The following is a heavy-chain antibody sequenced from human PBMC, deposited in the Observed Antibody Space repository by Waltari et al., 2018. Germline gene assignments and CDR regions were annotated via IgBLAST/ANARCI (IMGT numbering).Heavy chain of an antibody. CDR3: ATSRGYSSSSFDY. V-gene: IGHV4-59*08. CDR1: GGSISSYY. J-gene: IGHJ4*02. CDR2: IYYSGST. D-gene: IGHD6-6*01. Sequence: QVQLQESGPGLVKPSETLSLTCTVSGGSISSYYWSWLRQPPGKGLEWIGYIYYSGSTNYNPSLKSRVTISVDTSKNQFSLKLSSVTAADTAVYYCATSRGYSSSSFDYWGQGTLVTVSS.